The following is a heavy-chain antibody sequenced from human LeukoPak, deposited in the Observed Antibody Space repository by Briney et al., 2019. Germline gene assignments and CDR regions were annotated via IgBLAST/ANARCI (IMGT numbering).Heavy chain of an antibody. CDR2: IDPSDSYT. CDR3: ARAYRGYSGYDLD. CDR1: GYSFTTYW. Sequence: GESLKISCKGPGYSFTTYWISWVRQMPGKGLEWMGRIDPSDSYTNYSPSFQGHVTISADKSITTAYLQWSSLKASDTAIYYCARAYRGYSGYDLDWGQGTLVTVSS. V-gene: IGHV5-10-1*01. J-gene: IGHJ1*01. D-gene: IGHD5-12*01.